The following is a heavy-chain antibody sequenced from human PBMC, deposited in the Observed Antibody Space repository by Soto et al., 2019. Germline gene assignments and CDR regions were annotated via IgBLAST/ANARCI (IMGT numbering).Heavy chain of an antibody. CDR2: ISSSSSTI. D-gene: IGHD3-22*01. CDR1: GFTFSSYS. CDR3: ARQRYDSCAYNHPLDY. Sequence: EVQRVESGGGLVQPGGSLRLSCAASGFTFSSYSMNWVRQAPGKGLEWVSYISSSSSTIYYADSVKGRFTISRDNTKNSLNLPRNSTRDHDPHVYYCARQRYDSCAYNHPLDYWGQGTLVTVST. V-gene: IGHV3-48*02. J-gene: IGHJ4*02.